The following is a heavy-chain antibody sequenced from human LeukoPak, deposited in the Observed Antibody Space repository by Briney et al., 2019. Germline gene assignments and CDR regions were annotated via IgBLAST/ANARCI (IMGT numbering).Heavy chain of an antibody. D-gene: IGHD3-16*01. CDR2: ISYSGST. J-gene: IGHJ5*02. V-gene: IGHV4-39*01. CDR3: ARHRLDYGAPFDP. CDR1: GGSISSSSYY. Sequence: SETLSLTCTVSGGSISSSSYYWGWIRQPPGKGLEWIGSISYSGSTYCNPSPKSRVTISIDTSKNQFSLKLSSVTAADTAVYYCARHRLDYGAPFDPWGQGTLVTVSS.